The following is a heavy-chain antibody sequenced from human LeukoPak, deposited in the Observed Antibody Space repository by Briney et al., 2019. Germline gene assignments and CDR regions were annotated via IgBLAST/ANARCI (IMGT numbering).Heavy chain of an antibody. CDR1: GYSFTSSW. J-gene: IGHJ5*02. CDR3: ARRVSSSGWFDP. D-gene: IGHD6-6*01. CDR2: INPGDSDT. Sequence: RGESLKISCQASGYSFTSSWIGWARQMPGKGLEWMAIINPGDSDTRYSPSFQGQVTISADKSISTAYLQWSSLKASDTAMYYCARRVSSSGWFDPWGQGTLVSVSS. V-gene: IGHV5-51*01.